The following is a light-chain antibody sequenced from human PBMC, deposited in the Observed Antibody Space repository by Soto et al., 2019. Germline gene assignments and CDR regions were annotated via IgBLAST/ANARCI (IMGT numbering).Light chain of an antibody. V-gene: IGKV3-15*01. J-gene: IGKJ2*01. CDR2: GAS. CDR1: QSVSSN. Sequence: EIVMTQSPATLSASPGERATLSCRASQSVSSNLAWYQQKPGQAPRLLIYGASTRATGIPARFSGSGSGTEFTLTISGLQSEDFAVYYCQQYNNWLLYTFGQGTKVDIK. CDR3: QQYNNWLLYT.